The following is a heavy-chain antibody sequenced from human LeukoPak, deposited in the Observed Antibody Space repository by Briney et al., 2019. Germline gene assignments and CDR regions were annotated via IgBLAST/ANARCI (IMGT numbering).Heavy chain of an antibody. J-gene: IGHJ3*02. CDR2: FDPEDGET. CDR1: GYTLTELS. Sequence: ASVKVSCKVSGYTLTELSMHWVRQAPGKGLEWMGGFDPEDGETIYAQKFQGRVTMTEDTSTDTAYMELSSLRPEDTAVYYCATDRGRYYYDSSGYYRNAFDIWGQGTMVTVSS. D-gene: IGHD3-22*01. V-gene: IGHV1-24*01. CDR3: ATDRGRYYYDSSGYYRNAFDI.